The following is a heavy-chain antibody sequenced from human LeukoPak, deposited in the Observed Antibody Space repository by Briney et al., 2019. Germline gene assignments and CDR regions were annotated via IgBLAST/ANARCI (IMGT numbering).Heavy chain of an antibody. CDR2: ISAYNGNT. CDR1: GYTFTNYY. V-gene: IGHV1-18*04. J-gene: IGHJ4*02. D-gene: IGHD6-13*01. CDR3: TRGPLAVAGSPLFY. Sequence: ASVKVSCKASGYTFTNYYMHWVRQAPGQGLEWMGWISAYNGNTKYVQKLQGRVTMTTDTSTSTAYMELRSLRSDDTAVYYCTRGPLAVAGSPLFYWGQGTLVTVSS.